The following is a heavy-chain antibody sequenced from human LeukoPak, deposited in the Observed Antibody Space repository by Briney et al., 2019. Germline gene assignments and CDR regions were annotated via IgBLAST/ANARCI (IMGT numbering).Heavy chain of an antibody. CDR2: IYPGDSDT. CDR3: ARLNDFWSGYHDY. D-gene: IGHD3-3*01. CDR1: GYSFTSYW. Sequence: GESLQISCKGSGYSFTSYWIGWVRQLPGKGLEWMGIIYPGDSDTRYSPSFQGQVTISADKSISTAYLQWSSLEASDTAMYYCARLNDFWSGYHDYWGQGTLVTVSS. J-gene: IGHJ4*02. V-gene: IGHV5-51*01.